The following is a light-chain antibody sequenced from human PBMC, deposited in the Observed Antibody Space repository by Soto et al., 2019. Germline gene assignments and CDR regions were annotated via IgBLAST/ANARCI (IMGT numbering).Light chain of an antibody. CDR1: SSDVGGYNY. Sequence: QSALTQPRSVSGSPGQSLTISCTGTSSDVGGYNYVSWYQKYPGKVPKLMIYDVTKRPSGVPDRFSGSKSGNTASLTISGLQAEDEADYYCCAHASSYTYVFGTGTKLTVL. CDR2: DVT. CDR3: CAHASSYTYV. V-gene: IGLV2-11*01. J-gene: IGLJ1*01.